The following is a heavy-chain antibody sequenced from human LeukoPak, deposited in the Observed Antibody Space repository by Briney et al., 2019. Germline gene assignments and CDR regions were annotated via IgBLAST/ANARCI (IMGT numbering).Heavy chain of an antibody. CDR2: INTNTGNP. CDR3: ARDWESSSIAARPLDY. CDR1: GYTFTNYY. Sequence: ASVSVSCKASGYTFTNYYMVWVRQAPGQGLEWMGWINTNTGNPTYAQGFTGRFVFSLDTSVSTAYLQISSLKAEDTAVYYCARDWESSSIAARPLDYWGQGTLVTVSS. D-gene: IGHD6-6*01. J-gene: IGHJ4*02. V-gene: IGHV7-4-1*02.